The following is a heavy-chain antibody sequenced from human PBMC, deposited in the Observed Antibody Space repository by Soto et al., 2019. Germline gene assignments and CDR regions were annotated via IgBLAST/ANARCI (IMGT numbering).Heavy chain of an antibody. CDR2: TYYRSKWYY. Sequence: SQTLSLTCAISGDSVSSNSAGWNWVRQSPSRGLEWLGKTYYRSKWYYDYAVAVESRLTINPDTSKDQFSLQLSSVTPEDTAIYYCARARAAASGTTDFDVWGEGTMVTVSS. CDR1: GDSVSSNSAG. V-gene: IGHV6-1*01. CDR3: ARARAAASGTTDFDV. J-gene: IGHJ3*01. D-gene: IGHD1-1*01.